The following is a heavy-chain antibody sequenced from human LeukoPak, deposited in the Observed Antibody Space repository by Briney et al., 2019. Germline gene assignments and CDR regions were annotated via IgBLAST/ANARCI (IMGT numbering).Heavy chain of an antibody. CDR3: AALVMDTAMGAWWFDP. Sequence: ASVKVSCKASGYTFSGYYMHWVRQAPGQGLEWMGRINPNGGGTNYAQRLQGRVTMTSDTSISTAYMELSSLRSEDTAVYYCAALVMDTAMGAWWFDPWGQGTLVTVSS. CDR2: INPNGGGT. CDR1: GYTFSGYY. D-gene: IGHD5-18*01. V-gene: IGHV1-2*06. J-gene: IGHJ5*02.